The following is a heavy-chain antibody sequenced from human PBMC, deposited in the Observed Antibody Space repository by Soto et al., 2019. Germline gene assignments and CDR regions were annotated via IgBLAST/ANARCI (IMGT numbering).Heavy chain of an antibody. CDR2: MNPNSGNT. CDR3: ARRFGPWELLPDYYYGMDV. D-gene: IGHD1-26*01. J-gene: IGHJ6*02. V-gene: IGHV1-8*01. CDR1: GYTFTSYD. Sequence: QVQLVQSGAEVKKPGASVKVSCKASGYTFTSYDIKWVRQATGQGLEWMGWMNPNSGNTGYAQKFQGRVTMTRNTSISTAYMELSSLRSEDTAVYYCARRFGPWELLPDYYYGMDVWGQGTTGTFSS.